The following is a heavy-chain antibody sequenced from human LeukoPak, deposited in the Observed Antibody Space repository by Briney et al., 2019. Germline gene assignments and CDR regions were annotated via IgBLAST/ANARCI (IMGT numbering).Heavy chain of an antibody. D-gene: IGHD3-10*01. CDR2: IYYSGDT. CDR3: VRGPYGSSISNWFDP. V-gene: IGHV4-61*01. J-gene: IGHJ5*02. Sequence: SETLSLTCTVSGGSISSSSYYWSWIRQPPGKGLEWIGYIYYSGDTNYNPSLKSRVSVSVDTSKKQFSPNLRSVTAADTAVYYCVRGPYGSSISNWFDPWGQGILVAVSS. CDR1: GGSISSSSYY.